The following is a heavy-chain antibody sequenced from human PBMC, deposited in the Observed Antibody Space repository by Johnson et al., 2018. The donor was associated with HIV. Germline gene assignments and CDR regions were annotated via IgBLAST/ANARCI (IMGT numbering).Heavy chain of an antibody. Sequence: QVQLVESGGGVVRPGGSLRLSCAASGFTFDDYGMHWVRQAPGKGLEWVAVISYDGSNKYYVESVKGRFTISRDNSKNTLYLQMNSLRAEDTAVYYCARGSGVLTGGDSDAFDIWGQGTMVTVSS. CDR1: GFTFDDYG. J-gene: IGHJ3*02. CDR2: ISYDGSNK. CDR3: ARGSGVLTGGDSDAFDI. V-gene: IGHV3-30*03. D-gene: IGHD4-17*01.